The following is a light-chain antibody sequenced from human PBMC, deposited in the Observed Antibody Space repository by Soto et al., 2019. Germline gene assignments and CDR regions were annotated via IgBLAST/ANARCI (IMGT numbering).Light chain of an antibody. CDR2: AAS. CDR3: QHLDGYPRT. V-gene: IGKV1-9*01. CDR1: QVVSSY. J-gene: IGKJ1*01. Sequence: DIQLTQSPSFLSASVGDRVTITCRASQVVSSYLAWYQQKPGKAPKPLIYAASTLQSGVPSRFSGSGSGTEFTLTISSLQPEDFATYYCQHLDGYPRTFGQGTKGE.